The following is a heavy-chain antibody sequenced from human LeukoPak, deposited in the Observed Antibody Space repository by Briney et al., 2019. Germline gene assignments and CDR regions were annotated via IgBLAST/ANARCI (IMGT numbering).Heavy chain of an antibody. CDR3: ARDAGHATPFDY. J-gene: IGHJ4*02. Sequence: GGSLRLSCAASGFTVSSYWIHWVRQAPGKGRVWVSLIRRDGTTSFAASVQGRFTISRDNARNTLYLQMNSLAAEDTAVYYCARDAGHATPFDYWGPGTLVTVSS. V-gene: IGHV3-74*01. D-gene: IGHD2-15*01. CDR1: GFTVSSYW. CDR2: IRRDGTT.